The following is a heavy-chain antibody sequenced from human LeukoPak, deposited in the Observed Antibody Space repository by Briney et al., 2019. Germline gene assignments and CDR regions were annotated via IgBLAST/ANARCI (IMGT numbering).Heavy chain of an antibody. CDR3: ASSIVVADPPDY. J-gene: IGHJ4*02. CDR1: GYAFTGYY. D-gene: IGHD3-22*01. CDR2: INPNSGGT. V-gene: IGHV1-2*02. Sequence: ASVKISYKPSGYAFTGYYIYWVRQAPGQGLECVGWINPNSGGTKYTQKFQDRVIMTRDTSMNTAYMELSTLRSDDTAVYYCASSIVVADPPDYWGQGTLVIVSS.